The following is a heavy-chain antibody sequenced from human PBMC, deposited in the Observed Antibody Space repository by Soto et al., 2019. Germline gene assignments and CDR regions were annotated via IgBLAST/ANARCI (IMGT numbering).Heavy chain of an antibody. Sequence: SETLSLTCTVSGGSISSGDYYWSWIRQPPGKGLEWIGYIYYSGSTYYNPSLKSRVTITVVTSKNQFSLKLSSVTAADTAVYYCASRFGEYTKVYDAFDIWGQGTMVTVSS. J-gene: IGHJ3*02. CDR3: ASRFGEYTKVYDAFDI. CDR1: GGSISSGDYY. V-gene: IGHV4-30-4*01. CDR2: IYYSGST. D-gene: IGHD3-10*01.